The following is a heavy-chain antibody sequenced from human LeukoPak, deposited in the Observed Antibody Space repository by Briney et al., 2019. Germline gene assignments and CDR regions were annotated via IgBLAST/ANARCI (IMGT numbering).Heavy chain of an antibody. J-gene: IGHJ1*01. Sequence: SLRLSCAASGFTFSTYTMNWVRQAPGKGLEWVSSRRKTSDYIYYVDSVRGRFTISRDNAKNSLTLQMNNLRAEDTAGYYCARDITYYYDSSGYYYPVWGQGTLVIV. CDR1: GFTFSTYT. D-gene: IGHD3-22*01. CDR2: RRKTSDYI. CDR3: ARDITYYYDSSGYYYPV. V-gene: IGHV3-21*01.